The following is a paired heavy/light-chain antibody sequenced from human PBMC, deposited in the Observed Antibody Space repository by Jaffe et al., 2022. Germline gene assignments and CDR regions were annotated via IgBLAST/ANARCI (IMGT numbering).Light chain of an antibody. CDR1: QGISSY. CDR3: QQLNSYRWT. Sequence: DIQLTQSPSFLSASVGDRVTITCRASQGISSYLAWYQQKPGKAPKLLIYAASTLQSGVPSRFSGSGSGTEFTLTISSLQPEDFATYYCQQLNSYRWTFGQGTKVEIK. CDR2: AAS. V-gene: IGKV1-9*01. J-gene: IGKJ1*01.
Heavy chain of an antibody. CDR2: INPSGGST. CDR1: GYTFTSYY. Sequence: QVQLVQSGAEVKKPGASVKVSCKASGYTFTSYYMHWVRQAPGQGLEWMGIINPSGGSTSYAQKFQGRVTMTRDTSTSTVYMELSSLRSEDTAVYYCAREGGYCSSTSCQSRRAWWYWGQGTLVTVSS. J-gene: IGHJ4*02. D-gene: IGHD2-2*01. CDR3: AREGGYCSSTSCQSRRAWWY. V-gene: IGHV1-46*01.